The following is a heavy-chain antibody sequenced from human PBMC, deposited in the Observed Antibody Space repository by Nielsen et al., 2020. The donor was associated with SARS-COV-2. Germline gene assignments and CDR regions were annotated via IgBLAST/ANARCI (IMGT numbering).Heavy chain of an antibody. CDR2: INPNSGGT. Sequence: ASVKVSCKASGYTFTGYYMHWVRQAPGQGLEWMGRINPNSGGTNYAQKFQGRVTMTRDTSISTAYVELSRLRSDDTAVYYCARRIAVAGTWWFDPWGQGTLVTVSS. D-gene: IGHD6-19*01. CDR3: ARRIAVAGTWWFDP. V-gene: IGHV1-2*06. CDR1: GYTFTGYY. J-gene: IGHJ5*02.